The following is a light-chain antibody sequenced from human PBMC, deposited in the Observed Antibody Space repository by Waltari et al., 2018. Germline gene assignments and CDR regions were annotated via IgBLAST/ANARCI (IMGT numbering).Light chain of an antibody. Sequence: DIQLTQSPSTLPASVGARVTITCRASDYANNNLAWYQQKPGKAPKVVIHKGSRLKSGVPSRFSGSGLATESSFTISGLKPEDFATYYCQQYNTLPITFGGGTKVEIK. V-gene: IGKV1-5*03. J-gene: IGKJ4*01. CDR2: KGS. CDR3: QQYNTLPIT. CDR1: DYANNN.